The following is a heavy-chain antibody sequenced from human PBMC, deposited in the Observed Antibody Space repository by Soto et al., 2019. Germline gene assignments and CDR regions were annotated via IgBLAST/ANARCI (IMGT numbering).Heavy chain of an antibody. V-gene: IGHV5-10-1*01. J-gene: IGHJ6*02. D-gene: IGHD2-15*01. Sequence: LGESLKISCKGSGYSFTSYWISWVRQMPGKGLEWMGRIDPSDSYTNYSPSFQGHVTISADKSISTAYLQWSSLKASDTAMYYCARSVVVAATVPYYYYGMDVWGQGTTVTVSS. CDR3: ARSVVVAATVPYYYYGMDV. CDR1: GYSFTSYW. CDR2: IDPSDSYT.